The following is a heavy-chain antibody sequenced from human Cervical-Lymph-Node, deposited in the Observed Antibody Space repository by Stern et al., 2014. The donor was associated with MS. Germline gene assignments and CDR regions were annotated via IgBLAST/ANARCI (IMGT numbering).Heavy chain of an antibody. Sequence: VQLVESGAEVKKPGSSVKVSCKASGGTFSSYAISWVRQAPGQGLEWMGRIIPILGIANYAQKFQGRVTITADKSTSTAYMELSSLRSEDTAVYYCASMDIVATKLVYYYYYGMDVWGQGTTVTVSS. CDR3: ASMDIVATKLVYYYYYGMDV. D-gene: IGHD5-12*01. V-gene: IGHV1-69*09. CDR2: IIPILGIA. CDR1: GGTFSSYA. J-gene: IGHJ6*02.